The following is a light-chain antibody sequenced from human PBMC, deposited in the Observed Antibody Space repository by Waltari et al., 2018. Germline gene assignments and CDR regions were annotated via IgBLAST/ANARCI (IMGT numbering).Light chain of an antibody. J-gene: IGKJ3*01. CDR2: DAS. V-gene: IGKV3D-11*02. CDR1: QSVSSY. Sequence: EIVLTQSPATLSLSPGERATLSCRASQSVSSYLAWYQQKPGQAPRLLIYDASNRATGIPARFSGSGPGTDFTLTISSLEPEDFAVYYCQQRSNGRFTFGPGTKVDIK. CDR3: QQRSNGRFT.